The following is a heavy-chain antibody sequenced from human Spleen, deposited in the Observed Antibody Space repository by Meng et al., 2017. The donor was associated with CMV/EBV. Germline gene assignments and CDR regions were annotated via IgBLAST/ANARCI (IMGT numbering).Heavy chain of an antibody. J-gene: IGHJ5*02. CDR3: ARVSPSYCSSTSCYTGDLDYEVGWFDP. CDR1: GGTFRSYA. Sequence: SVKVSCKTSGGTFRSYAITWVRQAPGQGLEWMGGIIPVFGTIDYAQKFQGRVTITTDESMSTAYMELSSLRSEDTAVYYCARVSPSYCSSTSCYTGDLDYEVGWFDPWGQGTLVTVSS. CDR2: IIPVFGTI. D-gene: IGHD2-2*02. V-gene: IGHV1-69*05.